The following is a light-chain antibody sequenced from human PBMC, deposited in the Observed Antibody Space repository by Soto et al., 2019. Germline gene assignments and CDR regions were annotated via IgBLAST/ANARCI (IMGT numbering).Light chain of an antibody. Sequence: QSVLTQPPSVSGAPGQRVTISCTGSSSNIGAGYDVHWYQQLPGTAPKLLIYGNSNRPSGVPDRFSGSKSGTSASLAITGFQAEDEADYYCQSYDSSLSGPVFGGGTQLTVL. J-gene: IGLJ2*01. V-gene: IGLV1-40*01. CDR2: GNS. CDR3: QSYDSSLSGPV. CDR1: SSNIGAGYD.